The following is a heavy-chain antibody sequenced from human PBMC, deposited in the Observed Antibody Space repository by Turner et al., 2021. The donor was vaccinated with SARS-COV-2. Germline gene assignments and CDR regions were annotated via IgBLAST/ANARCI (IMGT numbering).Heavy chain of an antibody. CDR3: AKDSGAVDGSFDF. CDR2: INPKTGAK. D-gene: IGHD3-10*01. CDR1: GYRCNGYY. Sequence: QVQLVQPGTEVRKPGASVKVSCRASGYRCNGYYIHWVRQAPGQGLEWMGWINPKTGAKNYAQKSQGRVTLTRDTSIRTVYMELTRLRADDTAVYYCAKDSGAVDGSFDFWGQGSLVAVSS. V-gene: IGHV1-2*02. J-gene: IGHJ4*02.